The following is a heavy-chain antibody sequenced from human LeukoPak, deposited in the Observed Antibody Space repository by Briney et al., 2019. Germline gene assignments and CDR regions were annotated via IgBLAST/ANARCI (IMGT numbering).Heavy chain of an antibody. J-gene: IGHJ4*02. Sequence: GGSLRLSCAASGFTFSSYEMNWVRQAPGKGLEWVSSISSSSSYIYYADSVKGRFTISRDNAKNSLYLQMNSLRAEDTAVYYCARDKNILAARIFDYWGQGTLVTVSS. CDR3: ARDKNILAARIFDY. D-gene: IGHD6-6*01. V-gene: IGHV3-21*01. CDR2: ISSSSSYI. CDR1: GFTFSSYE.